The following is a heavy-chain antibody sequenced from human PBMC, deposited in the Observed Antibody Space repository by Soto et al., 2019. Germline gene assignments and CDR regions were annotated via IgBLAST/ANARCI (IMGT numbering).Heavy chain of an antibody. J-gene: IGHJ6*02. CDR1: GGTFSSYA. Sequence: ASVKVSCKASGGTFSSYAISWVRQAPGQGLEWMGGIIPIFGTANYAQKFQGRVTITADESTSTAYMELSSLRSEDTAVYYCATKYSGGWYRGLYYYYYGMDVWGQGTTVTVSS. D-gene: IGHD6-19*01. CDR3: ATKYSGGWYRGLYYYYYGMDV. CDR2: IIPIFGTA. V-gene: IGHV1-69*13.